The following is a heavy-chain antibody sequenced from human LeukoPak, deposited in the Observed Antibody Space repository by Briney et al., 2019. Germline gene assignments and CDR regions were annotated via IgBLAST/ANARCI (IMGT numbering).Heavy chain of an antibody. CDR1: GGSFSGYY. CDR3: ARGSGPGGYHYYYYMDV. J-gene: IGHJ6*03. Sequence: SETLSLTCAVYGGSFSGYYWSWIRQPPGKGLEWIGEIDHSGSTNYNPSLKSRVTISVDTSKNQFSLKLSSVTAADTAVYYCARGSGPGGYHYYYYMDVWGKGTTVTVSS. D-gene: IGHD3-16*01. CDR2: IDHSGST. V-gene: IGHV4-34*01.